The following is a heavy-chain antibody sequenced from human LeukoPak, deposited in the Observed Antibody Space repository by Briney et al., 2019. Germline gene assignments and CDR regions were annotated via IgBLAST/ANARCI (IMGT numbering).Heavy chain of an antibody. CDR3: ARAWPLRRITIFGGFDP. CDR2: INPNSGGT. D-gene: IGHD3-3*01. CDR1: GHTFTGYY. V-gene: IGHV1-2*06. Sequence: ASVNVSCKASGHTFTGYYMHWVRQAPGQGLEWMGRINPNSGGTNYAQKFQGRVTMTRDTSISTAYMELSRLRSDDTAVYYCARAWPLRRITIFGGFDPWGQGTLVTVSS. J-gene: IGHJ5*02.